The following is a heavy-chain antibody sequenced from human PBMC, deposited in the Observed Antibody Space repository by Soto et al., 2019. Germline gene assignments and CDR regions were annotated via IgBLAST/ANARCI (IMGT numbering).Heavy chain of an antibody. CDR1: GFTFSNYA. V-gene: IGHV3-23*01. CDR2: ISGSGGRS. Sequence: EVQLLDSGGGLVQPGGSLRLSCAASGFTFSNYAMTWVRQGPGKGLEWVSGISGSGGRSYYADSVKGRFTISRDNSKSTLYLQMNSLRAEDTAVYYXXKXXXXWSSEQPYYFDYWGQGTLVTVSS. J-gene: IGHJ4*02. D-gene: IGHD6-13*01. CDR3: XKXXXXWSSEQPYYFDY.